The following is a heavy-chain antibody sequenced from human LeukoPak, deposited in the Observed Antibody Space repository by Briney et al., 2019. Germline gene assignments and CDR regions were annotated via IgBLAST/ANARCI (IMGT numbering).Heavy chain of an antibody. CDR1: GFTFSSYW. CDR2: IKRDGSEK. CDR3: ARDKEAAVDFWSGYYPL. J-gene: IGHJ4*02. Sequence: GGSLRLSCTASGFTFSSYWMGWVRQAPGKGLGWVANIKRDGSEKYYGDSVKGRFTISRDNAKNSLYLQMNSLRAEDTAVYYCARDKEAAVDFWSGYYPLWGQGTLVTVSS. V-gene: IGHV3-7*01. D-gene: IGHD3-3*01.